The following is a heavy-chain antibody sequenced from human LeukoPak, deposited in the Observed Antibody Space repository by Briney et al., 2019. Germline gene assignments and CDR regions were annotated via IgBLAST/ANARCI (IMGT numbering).Heavy chain of an antibody. J-gene: IGHJ4*02. CDR1: GGSISSSSYY. CDR2: IYYSGST. CDR3: ARRGYYDPMDY. D-gene: IGHD3-3*01. Sequence: SETLSLTCTVSGGSISSSSYYWGWIRQPPGKGLEWIGSIYYSGSTYYNPSLKSRVTISVDTSKNQFSLKLSSVTAADTAVYYCARRGYYDPMDYWGQGTLVTVSS. V-gene: IGHV4-39*01.